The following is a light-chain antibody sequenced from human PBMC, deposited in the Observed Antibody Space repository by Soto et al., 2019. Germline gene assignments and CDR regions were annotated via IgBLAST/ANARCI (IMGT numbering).Light chain of an antibody. J-gene: IGKJ3*01. Sequence: DIQMTKSPSSLYASGGDRVTITCRASQTSNNNLNWYPHKPGKPTKILIYAASSLHSRVPSSFSGSVSGTDFTFAISSLQPEDLATYSCQQSYTTSFTFGPGNKVDIK. CDR3: QQSYTTSFT. CDR2: AAS. V-gene: IGKV1-39*01. CDR1: QTSNNN.